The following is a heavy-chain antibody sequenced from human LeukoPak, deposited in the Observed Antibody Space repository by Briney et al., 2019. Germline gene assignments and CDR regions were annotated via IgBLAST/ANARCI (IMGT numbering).Heavy chain of an antibody. D-gene: IGHD3-3*01. Sequence: SETLSLTCTVSGGSISSYYWSWIRQPPGKGLEWIGYIYYSGNTNYNPSLKSRVTISVDTSKNQFSLKLSSVTAADTAVYYCARAYDFWSGYFVDPWGQGTLVTVSS. CDR1: GGSISSYY. CDR3: ARAYDFWSGYFVDP. CDR2: IYYSGNT. J-gene: IGHJ5*02. V-gene: IGHV4-59*01.